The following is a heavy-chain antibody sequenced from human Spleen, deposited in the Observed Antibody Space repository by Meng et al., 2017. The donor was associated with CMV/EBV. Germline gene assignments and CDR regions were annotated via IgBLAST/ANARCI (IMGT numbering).Heavy chain of an antibody. Sequence: GSVSSGSYCWSWIRQPPGKGLEWIGYIYYSGSTNYNPSLKSRVTISVDTSKNQFSLKLSSVTAADTAVYYCAREGIDYYDSSGPLGPWGQGTLVTVSS. D-gene: IGHD3-22*01. CDR2: IYYSGST. V-gene: IGHV4-61*01. CDR1: GSVSSGSYC. CDR3: AREGIDYYDSSGPLGP. J-gene: IGHJ5*02.